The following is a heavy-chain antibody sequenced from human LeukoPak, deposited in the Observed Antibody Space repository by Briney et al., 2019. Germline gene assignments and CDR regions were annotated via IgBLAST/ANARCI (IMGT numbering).Heavy chain of an antibody. J-gene: IGHJ6*02. V-gene: IGHV1-18*01. D-gene: IGHD2-2*02. Sequence: ASVKVSCKASGYTFTSYGISWVRQAPGQGLEWMGWISAYNGNTNYAQKLQGRVTMTTDTSTSTAYMELRSLRSDDTAVYYCARDSCSSTNCYRSYYYYYGMDVWGQGTTVTVSS. CDR2: ISAYNGNT. CDR1: GYTFTSYG. CDR3: ARDSCSSTNCYRSYYYYYGMDV.